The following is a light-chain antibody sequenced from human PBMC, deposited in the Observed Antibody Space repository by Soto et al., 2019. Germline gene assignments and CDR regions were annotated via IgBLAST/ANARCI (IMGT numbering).Light chain of an antibody. CDR1: QSVSSY. CDR3: QQRSNWQIT. J-gene: IGKJ5*01. V-gene: IGKV3-11*01. CDR2: DAS. Sequence: EIVLTQSPATLSLSPGERATLSCRASQSVSSYLAWYQQKPGQAPRHLIYDASNRATGIAARFSGSGSGTDFTLTISSLEPEDFAVYYCQQRSNWQITFGQGTRLEIK.